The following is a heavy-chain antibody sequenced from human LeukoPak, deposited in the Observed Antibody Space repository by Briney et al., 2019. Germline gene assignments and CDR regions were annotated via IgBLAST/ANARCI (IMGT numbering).Heavy chain of an antibody. V-gene: IGHV4-39*01. CDR3: ASPPEGLMLSDAFDN. Sequence: SETLSLTCTVSGGSISSSSYYWGWIRQPPGKGLEWIGSIYYSGSTYYNPSLKSRVTISVDTSKNQFSLKLSSVTAADTAVYYCASPPEGLMLSDAFDNWGQGTMVTVSS. D-gene: IGHD3-16*02. CDR2: IYYSGST. CDR1: GGSISSSSYY. J-gene: IGHJ3*02.